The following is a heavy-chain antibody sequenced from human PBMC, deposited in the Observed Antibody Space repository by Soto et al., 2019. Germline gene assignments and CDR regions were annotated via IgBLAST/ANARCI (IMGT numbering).Heavy chain of an antibody. CDR1: GFTFSSYA. J-gene: IGHJ4*02. CDR2: ISYDGSNK. CDR3: ANIAVRGPSSGWESLDY. V-gene: IGHV3-30*04. D-gene: IGHD6-19*01. Sequence: QVQLVESGGGVVQPGRSLRLSCAASGFTFSSYAMHWVRQAPGKGLEWVAVISYDGSNKYYADSVKGRFTISRDNSKNTLYLQMNSLRAEDTAVYYCANIAVRGPSSGWESLDYWGQGTLVTVSS.